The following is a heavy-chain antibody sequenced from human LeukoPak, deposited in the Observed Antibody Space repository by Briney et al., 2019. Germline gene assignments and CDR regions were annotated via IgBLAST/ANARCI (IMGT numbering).Heavy chain of an antibody. J-gene: IGHJ4*02. CDR2: IIPIFGTA. CDR3: ARVGHSSSGPFDY. Sequence: SVKVSCKASGGTFSSYAISWVRQAPGQGLEWMGGIIPIFGTANYAQKFQGGVTITTDESTSTAYMELSSLRSEDTAVYYCARVGHSSSGPFDYWGQGTLVTVSS. V-gene: IGHV1-69*05. D-gene: IGHD6-13*01. CDR1: GGTFSSYA.